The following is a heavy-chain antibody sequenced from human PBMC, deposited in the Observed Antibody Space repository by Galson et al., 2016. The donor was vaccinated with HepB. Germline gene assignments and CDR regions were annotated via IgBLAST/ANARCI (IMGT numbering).Heavy chain of an antibody. D-gene: IGHD3-22*01. CDR1: GFTFNTYG. J-gene: IGHJ6*02. CDR3: AKMPPLDLGMGDSSGYPHYGMDV. CDR2: ISYDGSNQ. Sequence: SLRLSCAASGFTFNTYGMYWVRQAPGKGLEWVALISYDGSNQYYGDSVKGRFTISRDNSKNTLYLQMNSLRAEDTAVYYCAKMPPLDLGMGDSSGYPHYGMDVWGQGTTVTVSS. V-gene: IGHV3-30*18.